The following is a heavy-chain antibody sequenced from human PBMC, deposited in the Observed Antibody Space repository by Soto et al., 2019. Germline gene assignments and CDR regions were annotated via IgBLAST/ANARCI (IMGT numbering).Heavy chain of an antibody. CDR1: GYTFTSYG. Sequence: QVQLVQSGAEVKKPGASVKVSCKASGYTFTSYGISWVRQAPGHGREWMGWISAYNGNTNYAQTLQGRVTMTTDTSTSTAYMELRSLRSDDTAVYYCARVYSGYETYYYYYYMDVWGKGTTVTVSS. CDR2: ISAYNGNT. CDR3: ARVYSGYETYYYYYYMDV. J-gene: IGHJ6*03. V-gene: IGHV1-18*01. D-gene: IGHD5-12*01.